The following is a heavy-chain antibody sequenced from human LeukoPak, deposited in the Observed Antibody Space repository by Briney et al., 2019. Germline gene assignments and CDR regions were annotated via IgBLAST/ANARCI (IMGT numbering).Heavy chain of an antibody. CDR1: GFTFSNAW. Sequence: GGSLRLSCAASGFTFSNAWMSWVRQAPGKGLEGVGRIKSKTDGGTTDYAAPVKGRFTISRDDSKNTLYLQMNSLKTEDTAVYYCTTVLTNDYYYMDVWGKGTTVTVSS. CDR2: IKSKTDGGTT. J-gene: IGHJ6*03. D-gene: IGHD2-21*02. CDR3: TTVLTNDYYYMDV. V-gene: IGHV3-15*01.